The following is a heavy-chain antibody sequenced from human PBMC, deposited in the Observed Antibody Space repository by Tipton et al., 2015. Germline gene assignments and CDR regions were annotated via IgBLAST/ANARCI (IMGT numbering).Heavy chain of an antibody. CDR1: GGSISSYY. J-gene: IGHJ4*02. CDR2: ISGSGYNT. Sequence: LSLTCTVSGGSISSYYWSWIRQAPGKGLEWVSSISGSGYNTYYADSVKGRFTISRDNSKNTLYLQLNSLRAEDTAIYYCAKDITTRGGCFDYWSQGTLVTVSS. CDR3: AKDITTRGGCFDY. V-gene: IGHV3-23*01. D-gene: IGHD1-1*01.